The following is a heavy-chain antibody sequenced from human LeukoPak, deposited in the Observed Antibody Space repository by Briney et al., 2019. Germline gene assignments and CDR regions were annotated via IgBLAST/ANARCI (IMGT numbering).Heavy chain of an antibody. J-gene: IGHJ4*02. CDR2: IYSGGST. CDR1: GFTFSSNY. V-gene: IGHV3-66*02. Sequence: GGSLRLSCAASGFTFSSNYMSWVRQAPGKGLEWVSVIYSGGSTYYADSVKGRFTISRDNSKNTLYLQMNSLRAEDTAVYYCARDRYSSGEFNYWGQGTLVTVSS. CDR3: ARDRYSSGEFNY. D-gene: IGHD6-19*01.